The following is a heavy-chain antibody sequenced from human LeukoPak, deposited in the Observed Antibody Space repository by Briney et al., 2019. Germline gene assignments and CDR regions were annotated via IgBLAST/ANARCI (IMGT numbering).Heavy chain of an antibody. CDR3: ARGRSSYYGMDV. CDR1: DGSINSYY. D-gene: IGHD1-26*01. Sequence: SETLSLTCSVSDGSINSYYWNWIRRPPGKGLEWIGYIYYNGNTNYSPSLKSRVTMSVDTSKNLFSLKVSSVTAADTAVYYCARGRSSYYGMDVRGQGTTVTVSS. CDR2: IYYNGNT. V-gene: IGHV4-59*01. J-gene: IGHJ6*02.